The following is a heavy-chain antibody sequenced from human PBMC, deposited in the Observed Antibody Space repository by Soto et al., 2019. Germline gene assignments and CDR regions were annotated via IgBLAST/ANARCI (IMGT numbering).Heavy chain of an antibody. D-gene: IGHD5-18*01. CDR3: AKGEDSFGFTRFDY. V-gene: IGHV1-69*06. J-gene: IGHJ4*02. CDR1: GGTFSSYA. CDR2: IIPIFGTA. Sequence: QVQLVQSGAEVKKPGSSVKVSCKASGGTFSSYAISWVRQAPGQGLEWMGGIIPIFGTANYAQKFQGRVTITADKSTSTAYMELSSLRSEDTALYYCAKGEDSFGFTRFDYWGQGNMVTVSS.